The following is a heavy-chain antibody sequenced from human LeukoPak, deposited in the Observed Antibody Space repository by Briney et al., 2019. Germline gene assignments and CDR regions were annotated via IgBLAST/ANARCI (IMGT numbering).Heavy chain of an antibody. J-gene: IGHJ4*02. CDR1: GYSFTSYW. CDR2: IYPGDSDI. D-gene: IGHD2-2*01. V-gene: IGHV5-51*01. CDR3: ARRSPSWTHDY. Sequence: GESLKISRKGSGYSFTSYWIGWVRQMPGKGLEWMGMIYPGDSDIRYSPSFQGQVTISADKSISTAYLQWSSLKASDTAMYCWARRSPSWTHDYWGQGTLVTVSS.